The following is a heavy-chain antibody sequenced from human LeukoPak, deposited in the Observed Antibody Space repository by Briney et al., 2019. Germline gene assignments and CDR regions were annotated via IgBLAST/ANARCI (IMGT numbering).Heavy chain of an antibody. V-gene: IGHV3-9*01. Sequence: GRSLRLSCAASGFTFDDYAMHWVRQAPGKGLEWVSGISWNSGSIGYADSVKGRFTISRDNAKNSLYLQMNSLRAEDTALYYCAKVRVAAAALYYFDYWGQGTLVTVSS. CDR2: ISWNSGSI. D-gene: IGHD6-13*01. J-gene: IGHJ4*02. CDR1: GFTFDDYA. CDR3: AKVRVAAAALYYFDY.